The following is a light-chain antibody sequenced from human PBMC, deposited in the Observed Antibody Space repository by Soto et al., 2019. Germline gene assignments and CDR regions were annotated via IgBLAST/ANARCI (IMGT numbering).Light chain of an antibody. J-gene: IGLJ7*01. Sequence: QSVLTQPPSASGTPGQRVTISCSGSSSSIGGNTVNWYQQIPGTAPKLLIYSNSQRPSGVPDRFSGSKSGSSASLAISGLQSEDEADYYCAAWDDSLNRPVFGGGTQLTVL. CDR1: SSSIGGNT. V-gene: IGLV1-44*01. CDR2: SNS. CDR3: AAWDDSLNRPV.